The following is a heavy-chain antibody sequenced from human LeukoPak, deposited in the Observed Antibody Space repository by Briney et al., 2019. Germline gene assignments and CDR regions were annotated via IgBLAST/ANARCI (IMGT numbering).Heavy chain of an antibody. D-gene: IGHD3-22*01. Sequence: PGGSLRLSCAASGFTFSSYGMNWVRRAPGKGLEWVSVISGSGGSTYYADSVKGRFTISRDNSKNTLYLQMNSLRAEDTAVYYCARCYYDSSGYYPRGAFDIWGQGTMVTVSS. CDR2: ISGSGGST. V-gene: IGHV3-23*01. J-gene: IGHJ3*02. CDR1: GFTFSSYG. CDR3: ARCYYDSSGYYPRGAFDI.